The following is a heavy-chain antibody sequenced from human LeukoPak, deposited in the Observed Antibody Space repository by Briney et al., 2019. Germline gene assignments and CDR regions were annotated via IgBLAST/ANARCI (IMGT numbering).Heavy chain of an antibody. D-gene: IGHD3-10*02. CDR2: INPSGGST. J-gene: IGHJ4*02. Sequence: GASVKVSCKASGYTFTNYYIHWVRQAPGQGLEWMGIINPSGGSTGYAQKFQGRVTVTRDTSTSTVYMELSSLRSEDTAVYYCAKDALLACCAGDYFESWGQGALVTVSS. CDR3: AKDALLACCAGDYFES. CDR1: GYTFTNYY. V-gene: IGHV1-46*01.